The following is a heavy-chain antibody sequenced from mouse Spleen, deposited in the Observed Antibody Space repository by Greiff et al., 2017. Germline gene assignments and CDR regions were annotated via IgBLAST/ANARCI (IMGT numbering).Heavy chain of an antibody. V-gene: IGHV1-82*01. CDR1: GYAFSSSW. CDR2: IYPGDGDT. J-gene: IGHJ3*01. Sequence: QVQLQQSGPELVKPGASVKISCKASGYAFSSSWMNWVKQRPGKGLEWIGRIYPGDGDTNYNGKFKGKATLTADKSSSTAYMQLSSLTSEDSAVYFCARWGAQATAYWGQGTLVTVSA. CDR3: ARWGAQATAY. D-gene: IGHD3-2*02.